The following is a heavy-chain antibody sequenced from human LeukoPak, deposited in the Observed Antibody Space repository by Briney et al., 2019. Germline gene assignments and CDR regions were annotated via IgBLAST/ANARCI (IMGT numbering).Heavy chain of an antibody. CDR2: IIPIFGTA. D-gene: IGHD3-10*01. V-gene: IGHV1-69*06. CDR1: GCTFSSYA. J-gene: IGHJ6*04. CDR3: ARGSAAVTMVREKSPYGMDV. Sequence: ASVKVSCKASGCTFSSYASSGVRQAPGQGVEWMGGIIPIFGTANYAQKFQGRVTITADKSTSTAYMELSSLRSEDTAVYYCARGSAAVTMVREKSPYGMDVWGKGTTVTVSS.